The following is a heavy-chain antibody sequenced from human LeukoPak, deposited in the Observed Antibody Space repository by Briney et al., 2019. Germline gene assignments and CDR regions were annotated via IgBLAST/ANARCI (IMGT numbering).Heavy chain of an antibody. CDR3: ARESGSWGPNFDY. CDR2: INPNSGGT. J-gene: IGHJ4*02. CDR1: GYTFTGYY. V-gene: IGHV1-2*02. D-gene: IGHD3-16*01. Sequence: ASVKVSCKASGYTFTGYYMHWVRQAPGQGLEWMGWINPNSGGTNYAQKFQGRVTMTRDTSISTAYMELSRLRSDDTAVYYCARESGSWGPNFDYWGQGTLVTVSS.